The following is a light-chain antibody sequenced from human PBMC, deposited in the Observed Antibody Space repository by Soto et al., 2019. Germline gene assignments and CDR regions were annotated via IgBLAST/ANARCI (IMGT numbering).Light chain of an antibody. V-gene: IGLV6-57*01. CDR2: EDN. CDR1: SGSIASNS. Sequence: NFMLTQPHSVSESPGETVTISCTRSSGSIASNSVQWYQQRPGSSPTTVIYEDNQRPSGVPDRFSGSIDRSSNSASLTISGLKTEDEADYYCQSHDSINQGVFGGGTKLTVL. J-gene: IGLJ3*02. CDR3: QSHDSINQGV.